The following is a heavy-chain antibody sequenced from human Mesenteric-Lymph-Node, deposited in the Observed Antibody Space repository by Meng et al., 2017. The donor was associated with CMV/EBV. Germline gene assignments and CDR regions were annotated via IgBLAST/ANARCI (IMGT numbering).Heavy chain of an antibody. J-gene: IGHJ4*02. Sequence: GGSLRLSCAASGFTFSSYAMHWVRQAPGKGLEWVAFIRYDGSYKYYADSVKGRFTISRDDSKNTLYLQMNSLRAEDTAVYYCAKDIPEGYFDYWGQGALVTVSS. CDR2: IRYDGSYK. CDR3: AKDIPEGYFDY. CDR1: GFTFSSYA. V-gene: IGHV3-30*02.